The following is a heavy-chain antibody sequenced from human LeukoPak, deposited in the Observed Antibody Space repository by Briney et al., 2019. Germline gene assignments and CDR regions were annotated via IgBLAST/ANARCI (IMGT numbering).Heavy chain of an antibody. D-gene: IGHD3-10*01. V-gene: IGHV5-51*01. CDR2: IYPGDSDT. CDR3: AFGTYGSGSVFNY. CDR1: GYDFTSYW. Sequence: GESLKISWKASGYDFTSYWIGWVRQMPGKGLEWMGIIYPGDSDTRYSPSFQGQVTISADKSINTAYLQWSSLEASDTAMYYCAFGTYGSGSVFNYWGQGTLVTVSS. J-gene: IGHJ4*02.